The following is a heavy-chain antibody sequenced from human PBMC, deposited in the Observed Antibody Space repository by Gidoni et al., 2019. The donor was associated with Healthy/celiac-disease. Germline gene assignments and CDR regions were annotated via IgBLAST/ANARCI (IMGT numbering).Heavy chain of an antibody. D-gene: IGHD2-2*01. CDR1: GFTFSDYY. J-gene: IGHJ4*02. V-gene: IGHV3-11*05. CDR2: ISSSSSYT. CDR3: ARAGGYCSSTSCYAGGNTFDY. Sequence: QVQLVESGGGLVKPGGSLRLSCAASGFTFSDYYMSWILQAPGKGLEWVSYISSSSSYTNYADSVKGRFTISRDNAKNSLYLQMNSLRAEDTAVYYCARAGGYCSSTSCYAGGNTFDYWGQGTLVTVSS.